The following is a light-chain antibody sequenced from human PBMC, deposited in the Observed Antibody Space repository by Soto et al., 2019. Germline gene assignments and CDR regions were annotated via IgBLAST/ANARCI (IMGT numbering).Light chain of an antibody. CDR1: SSDVGGYDY. J-gene: IGLJ1*01. CDR3: SSYTSTAAYV. CDR2: GVS. V-gene: IGLV2-14*03. Sequence: QSALTQPASVSGSPGQSITISCTGTSSDVGGYDYVSWYQQHPGKAPKLMIYGVSHRPSGVSNRFSASKSGNTASLTISGLQVEDEADYYCSSYTSTAAYVIGPRTKVTVL.